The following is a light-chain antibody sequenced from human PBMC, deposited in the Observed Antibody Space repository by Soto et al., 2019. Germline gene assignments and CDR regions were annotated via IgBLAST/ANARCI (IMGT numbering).Light chain of an antibody. CDR1: ALPKQY. Sequence: SYDLTQPPSVSVSPGQTARITCSGDALPKQYAYWYQQKPGQAPVLVIYKDSERPSGIPERFSGSNSGSTATLTISRVEAGDEADYYCQLWDSITDRYVFGTGTKVTVL. V-gene: IGLV3-25*02. CDR3: QLWDSITDRYV. J-gene: IGLJ1*01. CDR2: KDS.